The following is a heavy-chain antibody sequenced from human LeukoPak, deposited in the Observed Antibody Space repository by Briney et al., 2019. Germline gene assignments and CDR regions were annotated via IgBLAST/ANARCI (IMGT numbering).Heavy chain of an antibody. D-gene: IGHD6-13*01. Sequence: ASVKVSCKASGYIFNNYGINWVRQAPGQGLEWMGWISAYNADTKYIQKLQGRLTMTTDTSTSTAYMELRSLRSDDTAVYFCARGGSSWSAEYFQHWGQGTLVTVSS. J-gene: IGHJ1*01. CDR2: ISAYNADT. V-gene: IGHV1-18*01. CDR1: GYIFNNYG. CDR3: ARGGSSWSAEYFQH.